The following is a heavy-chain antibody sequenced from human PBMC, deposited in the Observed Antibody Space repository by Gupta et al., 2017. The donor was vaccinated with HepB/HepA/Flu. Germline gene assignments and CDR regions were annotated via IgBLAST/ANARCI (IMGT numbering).Heavy chain of an antibody. CDR3: ARGIKTSRRGYNWFDP. CDR2: INHSGST. Sequence: QVQLQQWGAGLLKPSETLSLTCAVYGGSFSGYYWSWIRQPPGKGLEWIGEINHSGSTNYNPSLKSRVTISVDTSKNQFSLKLSSVTAADTAVYYCARGIKTSRRGYNWFDPWGQGTLVTVSS. V-gene: IGHV4-34*01. CDR1: GGSFSGYY. J-gene: IGHJ5*02. D-gene: IGHD3-3*01.